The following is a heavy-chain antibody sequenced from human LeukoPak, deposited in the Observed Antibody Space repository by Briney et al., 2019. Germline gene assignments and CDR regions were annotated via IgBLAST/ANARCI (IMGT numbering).Heavy chain of an antibody. CDR1: GGTFSSYA. V-gene: IGHV1-69*13. D-gene: IGHD5-18*01. Sequence: GASVKVSCKASGGTFSSYAISWVRQAPGQGLEWMGGIIPIFGTANYAQKFQGRVTITADESTSTAYMELSSLRSEDTAVYYCARAPPTDTLDDYYYYGMDVWGQGTTVTVSS. CDR2: IIPIFGTA. CDR3: ARAPPTDTLDDYYYYGMDV. J-gene: IGHJ6*02.